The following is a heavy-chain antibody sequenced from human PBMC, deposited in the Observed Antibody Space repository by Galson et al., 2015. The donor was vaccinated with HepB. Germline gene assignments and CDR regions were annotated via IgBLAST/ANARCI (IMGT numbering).Heavy chain of an antibody. CDR1: GYTFTSYG. CDR2: ISAYNGNT. D-gene: IGHD3-16*02. Sequence: SVKVSCKASGYTFTSYGISWVRQAPGQGLEWMGWISAYNGNTNYAQKLQGRVTMTTDTSTSTAYVELRSLRSDDTAVYYCARESGYDYVWGSYRSDAFDIWGQGTMVTVSS. V-gene: IGHV1-18*04. CDR3: ARESGYDYVWGSYRSDAFDI. J-gene: IGHJ3*02.